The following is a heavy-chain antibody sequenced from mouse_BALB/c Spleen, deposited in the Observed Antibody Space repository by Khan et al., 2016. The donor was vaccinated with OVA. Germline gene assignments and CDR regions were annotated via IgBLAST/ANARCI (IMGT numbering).Heavy chain of an antibody. D-gene: IGHD3-1*01. CDR1: GYTFTTYW. CDR3: ARGGYSSFAY. V-gene: IGHV1-69*02. J-gene: IGHJ3*01. Sequence: QVQLQQPGAELVKPGASVKLSCKASGYTFTTYWMHWVKQRPGQGLEWIGEIDPSDSYTYYNQKFKGKATLTVDKSSSTAYMQLSSLTSEDSAVYYCARGGYSSFAYWGQGTLVTVSA. CDR2: IDPSDSYT.